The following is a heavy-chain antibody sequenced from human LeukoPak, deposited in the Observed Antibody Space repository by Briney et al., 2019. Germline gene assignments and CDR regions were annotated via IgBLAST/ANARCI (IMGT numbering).Heavy chain of an antibody. D-gene: IGHD4-17*01. V-gene: IGHV3-21*04. CDR2: ISSSSSYI. Sequence: GGSLRLSCAASGFTFSSYSMNWVRQAPGKGLEWVSSISSSSSYIYYADSVKGRFTISRDNAKNSLYLQMNSLRSEDTAVYYCVTDRQVSRNDYGDYVIFAATYWGQGTLVTVSS. J-gene: IGHJ4*02. CDR1: GFTFSSYS. CDR3: VTDRQVSRNDYGDYVIFAATY.